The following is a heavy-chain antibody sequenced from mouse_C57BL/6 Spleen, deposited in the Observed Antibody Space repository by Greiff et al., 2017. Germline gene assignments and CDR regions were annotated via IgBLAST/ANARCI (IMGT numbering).Heavy chain of an antibody. CDR3: ASITTVVYYAMDY. D-gene: IGHD1-1*01. Sequence: QVQLKQPGAELVKPGASVKLSCKASGYTFTSYWMHWVKQRPGQGLEWIGMIHPNSGSTNYNEKFKSKATLTVDKSSSTAYMQLSSLTSEDSAVYYCASITTVVYYAMDYWGQGTSVTVSS. J-gene: IGHJ4*01. CDR1: GYTFTSYW. CDR2: IHPNSGST. V-gene: IGHV1-64*01.